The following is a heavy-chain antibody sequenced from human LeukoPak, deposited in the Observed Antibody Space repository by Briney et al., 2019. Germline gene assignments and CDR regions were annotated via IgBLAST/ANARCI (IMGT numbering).Heavy chain of an antibody. V-gene: IGHV3-11*04. J-gene: IGHJ4*02. D-gene: IGHD6-19*01. Sequence: GGSLRLSCAASGFTFSDYYMSWIRQAPGKGLEWVSYISSSGSTIYYADSVKGRFPISRDNAKNSLYLHMDSLRAEDTAVYYCARGAYSSGWAYFDHWGQGTLVTVSS. CDR2: ISSSGSTI. CDR1: GFTFSDYY. CDR3: ARGAYSSGWAYFDH.